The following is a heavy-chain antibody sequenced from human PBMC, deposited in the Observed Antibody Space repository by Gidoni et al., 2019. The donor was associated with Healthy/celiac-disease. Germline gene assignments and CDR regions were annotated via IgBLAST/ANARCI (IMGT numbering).Heavy chain of an antibody. J-gene: IGHJ4*02. Sequence: QVQLQQWGAGLLKPSETMSLPCAVSVGSFSGSYWSWIRQPPGKGLEWIGEINHSGSTNYNPSLKSRVTISVDTSKNQFSLKLSSVTAADTAVYYCARGLVVAVAFDYWGQGTLVTVSS. D-gene: IGHD2-15*01. CDR2: INHSGST. CDR3: ARGLVVAVAFDY. CDR1: VGSFSGSY. V-gene: IGHV4-34*01.